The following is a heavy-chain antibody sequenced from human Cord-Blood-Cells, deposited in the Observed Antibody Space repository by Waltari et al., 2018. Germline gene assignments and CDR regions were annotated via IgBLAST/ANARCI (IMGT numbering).Heavy chain of an antibody. D-gene: IGHD1-26*01. V-gene: IGHV3-30*02. CDR2: IRYDGSNK. Sequence: QVQLVEPGGGVVQPGGSLRLSCAASGFTCSSYGLHSFRQAPGKGLEWVAFIRYDGSNKYYADSVKGRFTISRDNSKNTLYLQMNSLRAEDTAVYYCAKGRGTGITPLLDWGQGTLVTVSS. J-gene: IGHJ4*02. CDR1: GFTCSSYG. CDR3: AKGRGTGITPLLD.